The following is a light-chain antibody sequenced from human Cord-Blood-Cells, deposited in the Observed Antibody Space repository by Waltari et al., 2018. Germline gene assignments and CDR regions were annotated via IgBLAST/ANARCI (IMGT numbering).Light chain of an antibody. J-gene: IGKJ2*01. CDR3: QQYYSTPYT. V-gene: IGKV4-1*01. Sequence: IVMTPSPDSVAVSLGERATINCKSSQSVLYSSNNKNYLAWYQQKPGQPPKLLIYCASTRESGVPDRFSGSGSGTDFTLTISSLQAEDVAVYYCQQYYSTPYTFGQGTKLEIK. CDR1: QSVLYSSNNKNY. CDR2: CAS.